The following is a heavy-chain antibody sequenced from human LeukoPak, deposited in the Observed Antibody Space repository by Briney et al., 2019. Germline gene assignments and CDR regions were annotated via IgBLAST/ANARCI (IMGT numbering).Heavy chain of an antibody. CDR3: ARDCSSTSCYPRCNWFDP. D-gene: IGHD2-2*01. J-gene: IGHJ5*02. Sequence: PSQTLSLTCTVSGGSISSGSYYWSWIRQPAGKGLEWIGRIYTSGSTNYNPSLKSRVTISVDTSKNQFSLKLSSVTAADTAVYYCARDCSSTSCYPRCNWFDPWGQGTLVTVSS. CDR2: IYTSGST. CDR1: GGSISSGSYY. V-gene: IGHV4-61*02.